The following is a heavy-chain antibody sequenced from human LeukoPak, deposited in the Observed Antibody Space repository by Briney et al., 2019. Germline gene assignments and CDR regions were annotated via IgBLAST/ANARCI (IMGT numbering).Heavy chain of an antibody. CDR2: IYSGGST. D-gene: IGHD3-22*01. Sequence: GGSLRLSCAASGFTVSSNYMSWVRQAPGKGLEWVSVIYSGGSTYYADSVKGRFTISRDNSKNTLYLQMNSLRAEDTALYYCAKDMGIYDSSGYGMDVWGQGTTVTVSS. CDR3: AKDMGIYDSSGYGMDV. CDR1: GFTVSSNY. V-gene: IGHV3-53*05. J-gene: IGHJ6*02.